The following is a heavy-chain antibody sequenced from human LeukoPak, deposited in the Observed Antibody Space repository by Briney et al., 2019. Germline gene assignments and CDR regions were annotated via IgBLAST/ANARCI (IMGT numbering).Heavy chain of an antibody. V-gene: IGHV1-2*02. J-gene: IGHJ5*02. D-gene: IGHD6-19*01. CDR2: INPNSGGA. Sequence: GSSVKVSCKASGYTFTGYYIHWVRQAPGQGLEWMEWINPNSGGAKYAQKFQGRISMTRDTSISAAYMGLSRLTSDDTAVYYCAKGRVVAGTKSLTYHWFDPWGQGTLVTVSS. CDR1: GYTFTGYY. CDR3: AKGRVVAGTKSLTYHWFDP.